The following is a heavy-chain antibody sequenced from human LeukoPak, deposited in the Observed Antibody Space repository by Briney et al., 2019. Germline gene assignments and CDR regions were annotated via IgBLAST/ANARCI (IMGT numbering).Heavy chain of an antibody. CDR3: ARRAYSGSYPSYFDY. J-gene: IGHJ4*02. CDR1: GGSFSGYY. V-gene: IGHV4-34*01. Sequence: PSETLSLTCAVYGGSFSGYYWNWIRQPPGKGLEWIGEINHSGSTNYNPSLRSRVTISVDTSKNQFSLKLSSVTAADTAVYYCARRAYSGSYPSYFDYWGQGTLVTVSS. D-gene: IGHD1-26*01. CDR2: INHSGST.